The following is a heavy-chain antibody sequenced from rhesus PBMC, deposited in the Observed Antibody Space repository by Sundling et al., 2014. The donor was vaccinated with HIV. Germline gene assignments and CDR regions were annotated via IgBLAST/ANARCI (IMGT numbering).Heavy chain of an antibody. Sequence: QVQLQESGPGLVKPSETPVPSPALSLVAPSAVVTTGAGSASPQGRGWSGLGGIYSNSESTNYNPSLKSRVTISKDTSKNQFSLKLSSVTAADTAVYYCARGEYCSGIYCYHPGGLDSWGQGVVVTVSS. D-gene: IGHD2-27*01. CDR3: ARGEYCSGIYCYHPGGLDS. CDR2: IYSNSEST. J-gene: IGHJ6*01. CDR1: VAPSAVVTT. V-gene: IGHV4S13*01.